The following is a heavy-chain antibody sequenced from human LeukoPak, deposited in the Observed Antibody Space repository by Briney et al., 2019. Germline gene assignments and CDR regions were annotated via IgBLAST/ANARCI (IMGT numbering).Heavy chain of an antibody. CDR2: IWYDGSNK. V-gene: IGHV3-33*06. CDR3: AKEAYSSSHTAMDV. D-gene: IGHD6-13*01. CDR1: GFTFSSYG. J-gene: IGHJ6*03. Sequence: GGSLRLSCAASGFTFSSYGMHWVRQAPGKGLGWVAVIWYDGSNKYYADSVKGRFTISRDNSKNTLYLQMNNLIAEDTAVYYCAKEAYSSSHTAMDVWGKGTTVTVSS.